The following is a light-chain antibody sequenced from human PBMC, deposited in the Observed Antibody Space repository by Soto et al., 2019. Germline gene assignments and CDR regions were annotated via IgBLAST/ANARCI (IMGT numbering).Light chain of an antibody. CDR3: QQYNSYTDT. CDR2: KQS. Sequence: DIQMTQSPSTLSASVGDRVTITCRASQSISSWLAWYQQKPGKAPKLMIYKQSSLESGVPSRVSGSGSGTECTLTISSLQPDDFETDYCQQYNSYTDTFGHGTKLEIK. V-gene: IGKV1-5*03. J-gene: IGKJ2*01. CDR1: QSISSW.